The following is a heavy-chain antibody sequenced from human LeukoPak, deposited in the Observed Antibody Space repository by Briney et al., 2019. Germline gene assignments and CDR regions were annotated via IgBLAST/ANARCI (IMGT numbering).Heavy chain of an antibody. CDR3: ARGQDAFKTGY. CDR1: GGSLTIGHYY. V-gene: IGHV4-31*03. CDR2: IHPSGIT. Sequence: SETLSLTCTVSGGSLTIGHYYWTWIRQHPGKGLEWIGYIHPSGITDYNPSLQSRVTMSLDTSQNQFSLKLTSVTAAATAIYYCARGQDAFKTGYWGQGTLVTVSS. J-gene: IGHJ4*02. D-gene: IGHD5-24*01.